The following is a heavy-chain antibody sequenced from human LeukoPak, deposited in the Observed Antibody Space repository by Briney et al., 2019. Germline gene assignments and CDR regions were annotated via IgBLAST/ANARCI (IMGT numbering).Heavy chain of an antibody. CDR3: ASPYSHYDSSGFDY. D-gene: IGHD3-22*01. J-gene: IGHJ4*02. Sequence: GGSLRLSCAASGFTFSSYWMSWVRQAPGKGLEWVANIKQDGSEKYYVDSVKGRFTISRDNAKDSLYLQMNSPRAEDTAVYYCASPYSHYDSSGFDYWGQGTLVTVSS. CDR2: IKQDGSEK. V-gene: IGHV3-7*01. CDR1: GFTFSSYW.